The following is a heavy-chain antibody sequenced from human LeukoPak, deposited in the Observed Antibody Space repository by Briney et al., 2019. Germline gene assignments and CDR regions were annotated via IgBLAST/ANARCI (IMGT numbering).Heavy chain of an antibody. J-gene: IGHJ5*02. Sequence: ASVKVSCKASGYTFTGYYMHWVRQAPGQGLEWMGWINPNSGGTNYAQKFQGRVTMTRDTSISTAYMELSRLRSDDTAVYYCARVIKRDYGEESWGQGTLVTVSS. CDR3: ARVIKRDYGEES. CDR1: GYTFTGYY. D-gene: IGHD4-17*01. V-gene: IGHV1-2*02. CDR2: INPNSGGT.